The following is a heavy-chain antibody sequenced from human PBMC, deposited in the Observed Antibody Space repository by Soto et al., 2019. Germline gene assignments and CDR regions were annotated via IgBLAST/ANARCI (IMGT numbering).Heavy chain of an antibody. CDR3: ASSLRLDAFDI. Sequence: SETLSLTCTVSGGSISSYYWSWIRQPPGKGLEWIGYIYYSGSTNYNPSLKSRVTISVDTSKNQFSLKLSSVTAADTAVYYCASSLRLDAFDIWGQGTMVTVSS. V-gene: IGHV4-59*08. J-gene: IGHJ3*02. CDR2: IYYSGST. CDR1: GGSISSYY.